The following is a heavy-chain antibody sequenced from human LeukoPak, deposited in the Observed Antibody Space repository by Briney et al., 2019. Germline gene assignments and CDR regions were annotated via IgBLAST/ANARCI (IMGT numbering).Heavy chain of an antibody. CDR1: GYSISSGYY. D-gene: IGHD2-2*01. Sequence: SETLSLTCTVSGYSISSGYYWGWIRQPPGKGLEWIGSIYHSGSTYYNPSLKSRVTISVDTSKNQFSLKLSSVTAADTAVYYCARGGGSTSCYGCELIDYWGQGTLVTVSS. V-gene: IGHV4-38-2*02. J-gene: IGHJ4*02. CDR2: IYHSGST. CDR3: ARGGGSTSCYGCELIDY.